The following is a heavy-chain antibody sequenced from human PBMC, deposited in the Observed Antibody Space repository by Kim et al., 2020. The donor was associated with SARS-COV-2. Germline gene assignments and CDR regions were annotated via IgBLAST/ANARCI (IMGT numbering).Heavy chain of an antibody. J-gene: IGHJ4*02. V-gene: IGHV3-15*01. CDR1: GFTFSNAW. Sequence: GGSLRLSCAASGFTFSNAWMSWVRQAPGKGLEWVGRIKSKTDGGTTDYAAPVKGRFTISRDDSKNTLYLQMNSLKTEDTAVYYCTTGRYYYDSSGYYSWGQGALVTISS. CDR2: IKSKTDGGTT. CDR3: TTGRYYYDSSGYYS. D-gene: IGHD3-22*01.